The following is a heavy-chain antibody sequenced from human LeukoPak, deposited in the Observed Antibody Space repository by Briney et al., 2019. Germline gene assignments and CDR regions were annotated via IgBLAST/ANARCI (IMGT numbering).Heavy chain of an antibody. V-gene: IGHV1-18*01. Sequence: GASVKVSCKASGYTFTSYGISWVRQAPGQGLEWMGWISAYNGNTNYAQKLQGRVTMTTDTSTSTAYMELRSLRSDDTAVYYCARDGATMVRGVIERWGQGTLVTVSS. CDR3: ARDGATMVRGVIER. CDR1: GYTFTSYG. D-gene: IGHD3-10*01. J-gene: IGHJ4*02. CDR2: ISAYNGNT.